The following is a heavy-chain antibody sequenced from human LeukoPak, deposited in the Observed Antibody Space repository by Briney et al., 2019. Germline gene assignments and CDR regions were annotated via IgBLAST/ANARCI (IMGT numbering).Heavy chain of an antibody. D-gene: IGHD5-12*01. CDR1: GGSLSSSSYY. Sequence: PSEALSLTCTVSGGSLSSSSYYWGWIRQPPGKGLEWIGSIYYSGSTYYNPSLKSRVTISVDTSKNHFSLKLSSVTAADTAVYYCARRPTSSGYAPPFDYWGQGTLVTVSS. J-gene: IGHJ4*02. V-gene: IGHV4-39*02. CDR2: IYYSGST. CDR3: ARRPTSSGYAPPFDY.